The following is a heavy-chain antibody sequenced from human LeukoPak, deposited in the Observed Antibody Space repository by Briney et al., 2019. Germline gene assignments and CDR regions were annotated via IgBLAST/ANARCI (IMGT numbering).Heavy chain of an antibody. CDR3: AKDFWSGYYSDY. CDR2: ISGSGGST. CDR1: GFTFSSYA. D-gene: IGHD3-3*01. V-gene: IGHV3-23*01. J-gene: IGHJ4*02. Sequence: GSLRLSCAASGFTFSSYAMSWVRQAPGKGLEWVSAISGSGGSTYYADSVKGRFTISRDNSKNTLYLQMNSLRAEDTAVYYCAKDFWSGYYSDYWGQGTLVTVST.